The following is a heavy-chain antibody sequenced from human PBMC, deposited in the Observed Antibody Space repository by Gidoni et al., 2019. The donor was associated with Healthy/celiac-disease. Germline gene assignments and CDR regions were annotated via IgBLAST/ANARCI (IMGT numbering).Heavy chain of an antibody. Sequence: EVQLLESGGGLVQPGGSLRLSCAASGFTFSSYAMSWVRQAPGKGLEWVSAIRGSGGSTYYADSVKGRFTISRDNSKNTLYLQMNSLRAEDTAVYYCAKGGGAYDAFDIWGQGTMVTVSS. CDR1: GFTFSSYA. J-gene: IGHJ3*02. V-gene: IGHV3-23*01. CDR2: IRGSGGST. CDR3: AKGGGAYDAFDI. D-gene: IGHD3-16*01.